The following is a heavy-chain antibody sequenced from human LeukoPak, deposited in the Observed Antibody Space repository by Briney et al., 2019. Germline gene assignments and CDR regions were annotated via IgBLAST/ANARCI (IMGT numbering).Heavy chain of an antibody. D-gene: IGHD1-1*01. J-gene: IGHJ4*02. CDR3: VRVKGTYFDF. CDR1: GFPFSSYS. CDR2: ISASGSNI. V-gene: IGHV3-48*01. Sequence: GSLRLSCAVSGFPFSSYSMNWVRQAPGKGLEWVSYISASGSNIYYLDAVKGRFIVSRDNAMNSLFLQMNRPRAEDTAIYYCVRVKGTYFDFWGQGTLVTVSS.